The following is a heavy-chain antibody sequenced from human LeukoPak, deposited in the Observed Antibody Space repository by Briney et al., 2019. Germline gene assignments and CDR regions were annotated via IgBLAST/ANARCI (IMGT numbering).Heavy chain of an antibody. CDR3: ARDSYYYDSSGYWRFDP. CDR1: GYTFTSNP. D-gene: IGHD3-22*01. J-gene: IGHJ5*02. V-gene: IGHV1-18*01. Sequence: GASVKVSCKASGYTFTSNPITWVRQAPGQGLEWVGWINTYNGNRNSAQKFQGRVTMTTDTSTSTVYMELRSLRSDDTAVYYCARDSYYYDSSGYWRFDPWGQGTLVTVSS. CDR2: INTYNGNR.